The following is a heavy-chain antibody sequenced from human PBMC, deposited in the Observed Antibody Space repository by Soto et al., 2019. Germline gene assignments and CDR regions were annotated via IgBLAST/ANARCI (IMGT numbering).Heavy chain of an antibody. CDR1: VGSFSSYA. V-gene: IGHV1-69*04. Sequence: APVKVSRKASVGSFSSYAISWGRQAPGQGLEWMGRIIPILGIANYAQKFQGRVTITADKSTSTAYMELSSLRSEDTAVYYCAREWEMATPNSYYYYGMDVWGQGTTVTVSS. CDR2: IIPILGIA. CDR3: AREWEMATPNSYYYYGMDV. D-gene: IGHD5-12*01. J-gene: IGHJ6*02.